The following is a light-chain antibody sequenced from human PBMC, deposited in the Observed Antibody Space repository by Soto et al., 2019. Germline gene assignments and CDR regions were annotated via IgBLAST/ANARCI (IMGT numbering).Light chain of an antibody. CDR2: GAS. CDR3: QQYGSAPRT. Sequence: EIVFTQVPITLSLSPGQMSSLSCRASQSVGSDLAWYQQKPGQAPRLLIYGASNRATGIPDRFSGSGSGTDFTLTISRLQPEDFAVYYCQQYGSAPRTFGQGTKVDIK. J-gene: IGKJ1*01. CDR1: QSVGSD. V-gene: IGKV3-20*01.